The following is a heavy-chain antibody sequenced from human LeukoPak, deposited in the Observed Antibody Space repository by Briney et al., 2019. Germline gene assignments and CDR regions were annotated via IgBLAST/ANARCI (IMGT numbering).Heavy chain of an antibody. CDR1: GYRFTSYY. CDR3: ARDPISSNWPRGHFFDP. V-gene: IGHV1-46*01. CDR2: INPNGGGT. D-gene: IGHD6-13*01. J-gene: IGHJ5*02. Sequence: ASVKVSCKASGYRFTSYYVNWFRQAPGQGLEWMGIINPNGGGTTFTQKFQGRVTMTRDTSTTTVYMELSGLKLEDTAAYYCARDPISSNWPRGHFFDPWGQGTLVTVSS.